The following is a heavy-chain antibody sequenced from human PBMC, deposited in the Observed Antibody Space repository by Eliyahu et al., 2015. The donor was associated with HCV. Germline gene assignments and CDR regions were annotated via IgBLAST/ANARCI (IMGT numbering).Heavy chain of an antibody. CDR1: GFTFSSFS. CDR2: LPYDGSND. CDR3: ARGRGSGAWLIDY. Sequence: QVQLVESGGGVVQPERSLRLSCAASGFTFSSFSMXWVRQAPGKGLEWLAVLPYDGSNDHYADSVKGRFIISRDNSKNTVYLQVNSLRPEDTAVYYCARGRGSGAWLIDYWGQGTLVTVSS. V-gene: IGHV3-30*01. J-gene: IGHJ4*02. D-gene: IGHD3-10*01.